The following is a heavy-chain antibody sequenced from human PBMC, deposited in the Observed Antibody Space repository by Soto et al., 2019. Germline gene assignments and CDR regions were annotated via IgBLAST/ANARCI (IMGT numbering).Heavy chain of an antibody. CDR1: GFSLSTSGMC. CDR2: IDWDDDK. CDR3: ARIRSSSSNYYGMDV. J-gene: IGHJ6*02. V-gene: IGHV2-70*01. Sequence: SGPTLVNPTQTLTLTCTFSGFSLSTSGMCVSWIRQPPGKALEWLALIDWDDDKYYSTSLKTRLTISKDTSKNQVVLTMTNMDPVDTATYYCARIRSSSSNYYGMDVWGQGTTVTVSS. D-gene: IGHD6-13*01.